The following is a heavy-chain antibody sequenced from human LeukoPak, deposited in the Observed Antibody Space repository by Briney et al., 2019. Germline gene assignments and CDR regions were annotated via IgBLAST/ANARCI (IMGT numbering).Heavy chain of an antibody. CDR3: AKVGIPGVIRGWFDP. CDR2: IGGSDGST. CDR1: GFTFSSYA. Sequence: GGSLRLSCAASGFTFSSYAMSWVRQAPGKGLEWVSLIGGSDGSTYDADSVKGRFTISRDNSKNMLYLQMNSLRAEDTAVYHCAKVGIPGVIRGWFDPWGQGTLVTASS. J-gene: IGHJ5*02. D-gene: IGHD2-2*01. V-gene: IGHV3-23*01.